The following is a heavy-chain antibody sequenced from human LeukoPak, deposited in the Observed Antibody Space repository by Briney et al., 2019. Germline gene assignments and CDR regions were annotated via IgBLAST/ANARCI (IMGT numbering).Heavy chain of an antibody. CDR1: GGSISSYY. D-gene: IGHD3-22*01. Sequence: SETLSLTCTVSGGSISSYYWSWIRQSPGKGLEWIGYIYYSGSTNYNPSLKSRVTISVDTSKNQFSLKLSSVTAADTAVYYCASLYDSSGFDYWGQGTLVTVSS. J-gene: IGHJ4*02. V-gene: IGHV4-59*08. CDR3: ASLYDSSGFDY. CDR2: IYYSGST.